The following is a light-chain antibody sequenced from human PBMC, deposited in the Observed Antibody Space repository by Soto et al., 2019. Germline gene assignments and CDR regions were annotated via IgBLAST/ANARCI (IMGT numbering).Light chain of an antibody. Sequence: QSALTQPPSASGSPGQSVTISCTGTSSDVGGYNYVSWYQQHPGKAPKLMIYEVSKRPSGVPARFSGSKSGNTASLTVSGLQAEDEADYYCSSYAGSEEVFGGGTKLTVL. CDR2: EVS. CDR1: SSDVGGYNY. J-gene: IGLJ2*01. CDR3: SSYAGSEEV. V-gene: IGLV2-8*01.